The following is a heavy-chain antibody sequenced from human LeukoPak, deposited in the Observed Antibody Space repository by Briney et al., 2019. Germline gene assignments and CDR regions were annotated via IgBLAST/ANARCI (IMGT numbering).Heavy chain of an antibody. CDR2: VNGDGTST. Sequence: GGSLRLSCAASGFTFSSFWMHWVRQAPGKGLVWVSRVNGDGTSTTYADSVKGRFTISRDNVKNTVYLQMNSLTAEDTAVYYCARGQSSGWYPDWGQGTLVTVSS. V-gene: IGHV3-74*03. J-gene: IGHJ4*02. CDR1: GFTFSSFW. CDR3: ARGQSSGWYPD. D-gene: IGHD6-19*01.